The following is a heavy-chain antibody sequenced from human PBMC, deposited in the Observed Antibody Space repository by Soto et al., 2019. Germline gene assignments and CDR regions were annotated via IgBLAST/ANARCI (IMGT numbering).Heavy chain of an antibody. V-gene: IGHV4-38-2*01. CDR3: ARRGRLRKRYFDP. Sequence: PSETLSLTCHVSGYSINSDYYWAWIRQPPGKGLEWIGSVYRTAIPLYNPSLKSRVSISVDMSKNQFSLNLTSVTAADTAVYYCARRGRLRKRYFDPWGQGTRVTVSS. D-gene: IGHD2-15*01. CDR1: GYSINSDYY. CDR2: VYRTAIP. J-gene: IGHJ5*02.